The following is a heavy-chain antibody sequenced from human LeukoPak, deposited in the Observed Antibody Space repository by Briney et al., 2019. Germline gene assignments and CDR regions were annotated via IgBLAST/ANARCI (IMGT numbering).Heavy chain of an antibody. V-gene: IGHV4-38-2*02. J-gene: IGHJ4*02. CDR3: ARQQNYYGSGSYYNFKFDY. CDR2: IYYSGST. D-gene: IGHD3-10*01. CDR1: RYSISSGYY. Sequence: PSETLSLTCTVSRYSISSGYYWGWIRQPPGKGLEWIGYIYYSGSTNYNPSLKSRVTISVDTSKNQFSLKLSSVTAADTAVYYCARQQNYYGSGSYYNFKFDYWGQGTLVTVSS.